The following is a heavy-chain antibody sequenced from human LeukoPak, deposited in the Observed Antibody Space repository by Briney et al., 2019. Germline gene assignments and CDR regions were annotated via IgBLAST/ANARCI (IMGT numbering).Heavy chain of an antibody. CDR2: IYPGDSDT. D-gene: IGHD3-16*02. Sequence: GESLKISCKGSGYSFTSYWIGWVRQMPGKGLEWMGIIYPGDSDTRYSPSFQGQVTISADKSISTAYLQWSSLKASDTAMYYCARHSRRITFGGVIPYYFDYWGQGTLVTVSS. CDR1: GYSFTSYW. CDR3: ARHSRRITFGGVIPYYFDY. J-gene: IGHJ4*02. V-gene: IGHV5-51*01.